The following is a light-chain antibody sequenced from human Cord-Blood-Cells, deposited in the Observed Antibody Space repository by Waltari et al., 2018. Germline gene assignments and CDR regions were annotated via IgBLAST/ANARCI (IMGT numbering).Light chain of an antibody. V-gene: IGLV2-14*01. Sequence: QYALTQPASVSGSPGQSITISCTGTSSDVGGYNYVSWYQQHPGKAPKLMIYDVSNRPSGVSNRFAGSKSCNTASLTISGLQAEDEADYYCSSYTSSNYGFGTGTKVTVL. CDR2: DVS. CDR1: SSDVGGYNY. CDR3: SSYTSSNYG. J-gene: IGLJ1*01.